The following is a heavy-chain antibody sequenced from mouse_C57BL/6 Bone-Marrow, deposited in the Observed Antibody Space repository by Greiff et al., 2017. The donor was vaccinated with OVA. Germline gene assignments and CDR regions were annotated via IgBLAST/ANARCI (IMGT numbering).Heavy chain of an antibody. Sequence: QVHVKQSGPGLVQPSQSLSITCTVSGFSLTSYGVHWVTPSPGKGLEWLGVIWSGGSTDNNAAFMSSLSITKDNAKSQVFFKMNRLPADDTAIYYCAAPTGGFAYWGQGTLVTGSA. CDR1: GFSLTSYG. CDR3: AAPTGGFAY. D-gene: IGHD4-1*02. V-gene: IGHV2-5*01. CDR2: IWSGGST. J-gene: IGHJ3*01.